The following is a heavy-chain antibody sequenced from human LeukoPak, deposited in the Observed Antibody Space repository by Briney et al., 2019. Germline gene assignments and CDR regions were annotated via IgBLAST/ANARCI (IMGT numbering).Heavy chain of an antibody. CDR2: INHSGST. CDR3: ARGGWELPEGSLDY. V-gene: IGHV4-34*01. CDR1: GRTSSGYY. D-gene: IGHD1-26*01. J-gene: IGHJ4*02. Sequence: SETLSLTFAVYGRTSSGYYWSWIRQPPGKGLEWIGEINHSGSTNSNPSLKSRVTISVDASKNQFSLKLSSVTAADTAVYYCARGGWELPEGSLDYWGQGTLVTVSS.